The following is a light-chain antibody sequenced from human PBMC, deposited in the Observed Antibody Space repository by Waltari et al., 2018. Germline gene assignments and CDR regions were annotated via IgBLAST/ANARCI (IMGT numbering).Light chain of an antibody. CDR3: QQLNDYPCS. CDR2: AAS. Sequence: RQLTQSPCFLPVYVGDKGLSTCRASQNIGSAVAWYQQKPGKAPKILIYAASTLQTGVSSRFSASGSGTEFTLTISGLQREDFASYYCQQLNDYPCSFGQGTRLEIK. V-gene: IGKV1-9*01. CDR1: QNIGSA. J-gene: IGKJ2*02.